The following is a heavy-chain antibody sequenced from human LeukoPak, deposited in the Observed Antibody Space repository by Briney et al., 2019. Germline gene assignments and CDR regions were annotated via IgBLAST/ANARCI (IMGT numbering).Heavy chain of an antibody. CDR3: ARERDYGDPFDY. CDR2: IYYSGST. D-gene: IGHD4-17*01. CDR1: GGSISSYY. J-gene: IGHJ4*02. Sequence: SETLSLTSTVSGGSISSYYWSWIRQPPGKGLEWIGYIYYSGSTNYNPSLKSRVTISVDTSKNQFSLKLSSVTAADTAVYYCARERDYGDPFDYWGQGTLVTVSS. V-gene: IGHV4-59*12.